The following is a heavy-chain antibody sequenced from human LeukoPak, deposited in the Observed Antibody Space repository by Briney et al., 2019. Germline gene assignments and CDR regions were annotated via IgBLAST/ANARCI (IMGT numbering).Heavy chain of an antibody. Sequence: SETLSLTCTVSGGSISTYYWSWIRQPPGKGLEWIGYVYYSGITNYNPSLKSRVTISVDTSKNQFSLRLSSVTAADTAVYYCASGGYYGSGAFRIWGQGTMVTVSS. V-gene: IGHV4-59*01. CDR2: VYYSGIT. D-gene: IGHD3-10*01. J-gene: IGHJ3*02. CDR1: GGSISTYY. CDR3: ASGGYYGSGAFRI.